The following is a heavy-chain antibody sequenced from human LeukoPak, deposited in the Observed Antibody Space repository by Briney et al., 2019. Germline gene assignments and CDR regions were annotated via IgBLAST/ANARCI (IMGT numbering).Heavy chain of an antibody. CDR3: ASAYV. J-gene: IGHJ6*04. CDR1: GFTFSTYW. CDR2: IKEDGSEK. V-gene: IGHV3-7*01. Sequence: PGGSLRLSCAASGFTFSTYWVSWVRQAPGKGLEWVASIKEDGSEKNFEDSVKGRFTISTDNAKNSLYLQMNSLRAEDTAVYYCASAYVWGKGTTVTVSS. D-gene: IGHD3-16*01.